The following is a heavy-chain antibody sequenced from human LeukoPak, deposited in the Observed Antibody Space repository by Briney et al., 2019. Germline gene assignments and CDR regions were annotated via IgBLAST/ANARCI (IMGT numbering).Heavy chain of an antibody. CDR1: GGSFSGYY. J-gene: IGHJ4*02. D-gene: IGHD6-19*01. CDR3: ARVSSGWHAHFDC. CDR2: INHSGST. V-gene: IGHV4-34*01. Sequence: SETLSPTCAVYGGSFSGYYWSWIRQPPGKGLEWIGEINHSGSTNSSPSLKSRVTISLDTSKNQFSLKLSSVTAADTAVYYCARVSSGWHAHFDCWGQGTLVTVSS.